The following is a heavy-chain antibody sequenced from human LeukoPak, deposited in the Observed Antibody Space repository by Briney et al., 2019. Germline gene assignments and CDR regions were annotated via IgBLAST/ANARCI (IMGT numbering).Heavy chain of an antibody. D-gene: IGHD3-16*02. J-gene: IGHJ3*02. CDR2: ISSSRSTI. Sequence: GGSLRLSCAASGFTFSDYYMSWIRQAPGKGLEWVSYISSSRSTIYYADSVKGRFTISRDNAKNSLYLQMNSLRAEDTAVYYCARDITPYDYVWGSYRQDAFDIWGQGTMVTVSS. CDR1: GFTFSDYY. CDR3: ARDITPYDYVWGSYRQDAFDI. V-gene: IGHV3-11*01.